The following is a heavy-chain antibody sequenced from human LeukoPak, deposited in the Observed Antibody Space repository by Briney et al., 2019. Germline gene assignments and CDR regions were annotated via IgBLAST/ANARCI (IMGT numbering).Heavy chain of an antibody. Sequence: GGSLRLSCAASGFTFSNHAMHWVRQAPGKGLKWVAVISHDGSNTYYGDSVKGRFTISRDNSKNTLDLQMNSLRAEDTAVYYCARETVTNHDAFDNWGQGAMVTVSS. CDR1: GFTFSNHA. D-gene: IGHD4-11*01. J-gene: IGHJ3*02. CDR3: ARETVTNHDAFDN. CDR2: ISHDGSNT. V-gene: IGHV3-30-3*01.